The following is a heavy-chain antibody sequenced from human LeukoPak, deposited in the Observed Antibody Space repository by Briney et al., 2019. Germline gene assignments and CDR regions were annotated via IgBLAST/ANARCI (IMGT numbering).Heavy chain of an antibody. D-gene: IGHD2-2*01. Sequence: ASVKVSCKVSGYTFTDYYMHWVPQAPGKGLEWMGLVDPEDGETIYAEKFQGRVTITADTSTDTAYMELSSLRSEDTAVYYCALGEPAARSFDPWGQGTLVTVSS. CDR1: GYTFTDYY. V-gene: IGHV1-69-2*01. CDR2: VDPEDGET. CDR3: ALGEPAARSFDP. J-gene: IGHJ5*02.